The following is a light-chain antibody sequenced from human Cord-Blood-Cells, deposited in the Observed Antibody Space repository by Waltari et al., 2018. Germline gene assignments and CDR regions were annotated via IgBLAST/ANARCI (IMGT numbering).Light chain of an antibody. Sequence: QPAPTQPAPVSEPPGQPITISCTGTTSDADAYNYVACYQQHPGKAPKLMIYDVSNRPSGVSNRFSGSKSGNTASLTISGPQAEDEADYDCSSYTSSSTNWVFGGGTKLTVL. V-gene: IGLV2-14*03. CDR3: SSYTSSSTNWV. J-gene: IGLJ3*02. CDR1: TSDADAYNY. CDR2: DVS.